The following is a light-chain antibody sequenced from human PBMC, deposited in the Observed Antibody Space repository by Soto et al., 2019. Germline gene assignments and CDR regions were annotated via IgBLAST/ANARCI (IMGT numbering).Light chain of an antibody. CDR3: QQYGSSPIT. Sequence: ELPQSPGTLTLSPWDIPTLSYRASQSVGHNYLAWFQQRPGQAPRLLVYGASSRDTGIPGRFRGRGPGTDFPLTLNRLEPEDFALHNCQQYGSSPITFGQGTRLEIK. CDR2: GAS. J-gene: IGKJ5*01. V-gene: IGKV3-20*01. CDR1: QSVGHNY.